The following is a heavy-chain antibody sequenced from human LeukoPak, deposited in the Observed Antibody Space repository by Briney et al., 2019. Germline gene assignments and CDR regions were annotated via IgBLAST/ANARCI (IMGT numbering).Heavy chain of an antibody. CDR2: ISAYNGNT. CDR1: GYTFTSYG. D-gene: IGHD6-6*01. V-gene: IGHV1-18*01. J-gene: IGHJ3*02. Sequence: ASVKVSCKASGYTFTSYGISWVRQAPGQGLEWMGWISAYNGNTNYAQKLQGRVTMTTDTSTSTAYMELRSLRSDDTAVYYCARDPRQLNRIAARFEDAFDIWGQGTMVTVSS. CDR3: ARDPRQLNRIAARFEDAFDI.